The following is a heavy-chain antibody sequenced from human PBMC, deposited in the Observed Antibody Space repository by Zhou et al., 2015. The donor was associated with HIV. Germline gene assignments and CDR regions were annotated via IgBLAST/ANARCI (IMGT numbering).Heavy chain of an antibody. V-gene: IGHV1-69*06. CDR3: ARDKYSSGWTGVKWFDP. CDR2: IIPILGTT. D-gene: IGHD6-19*01. J-gene: IGHJ5*02. Sequence: QVQLVQSGAEVKKPGSSVKVSCRASGGTFSTYGISWVRQTPGQGLEWMGGIIPILGTTKYAQKFQGRVTITADRSTSTAYMDLRSLRSEDTAVYYCARDKYSSGWTGVKWFDPWGQGTLVTVSS. CDR1: GGTFSTYG.